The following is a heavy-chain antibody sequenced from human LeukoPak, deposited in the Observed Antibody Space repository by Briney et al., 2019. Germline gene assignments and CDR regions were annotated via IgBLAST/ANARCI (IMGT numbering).Heavy chain of an antibody. J-gene: IGHJ6*03. CDR2: ISSSSSYI. CDR3: ASGIPYSSGWLHYYYYMDV. D-gene: IGHD6-19*01. Sequence: GGSLRLSCAASGFTFSSYGMHWVRQAPGKGLEWVSSISSSSSYIYYADSVKGRFTISRDNAKNSLYLQMNSLRAEDTAVYYCASGIPYSSGWLHYYYYMDVWGKGTTVTVSS. CDR1: GFTFSSYG. V-gene: IGHV3-21*01.